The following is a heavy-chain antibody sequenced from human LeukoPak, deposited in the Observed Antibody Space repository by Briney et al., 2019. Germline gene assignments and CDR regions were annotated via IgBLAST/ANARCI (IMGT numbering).Heavy chain of an antibody. Sequence: KPGGSLRLSCAASGFSFSGYYMGWIRQAPGKGLEWVSYIIGCSAYTNYADSVRGRFTISRDNAKNSLYLQMNSLRAEDTAMYYCARVRGYCSGATCYPYYFDYWGQGTLVTVSS. D-gene: IGHD2-15*01. J-gene: IGHJ4*02. CDR3: ARVRGYCSGATCYPYYFDY. V-gene: IGHV3-11*03. CDR1: GFSFSGYY. CDR2: IIGCSAYT.